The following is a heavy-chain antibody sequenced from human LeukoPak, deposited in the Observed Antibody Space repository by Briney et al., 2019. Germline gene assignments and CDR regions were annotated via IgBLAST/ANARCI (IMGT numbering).Heavy chain of an antibody. CDR1: GGTFSSYA. Sequence: GSSVKVSFKASGGTFSSYAISWVRQAPGQGLEWMGGIIPIFVTANYAQKFQGRVTITADESTSTAYMELSSLRSEDTAVYYCARGLTVVDLYYYYYMDVWGKGPTVTISS. V-gene: IGHV1-69*13. CDR3: ARGLTVVDLYYYYYMDV. J-gene: IGHJ6*03. D-gene: IGHD4-23*01. CDR2: IIPIFVTA.